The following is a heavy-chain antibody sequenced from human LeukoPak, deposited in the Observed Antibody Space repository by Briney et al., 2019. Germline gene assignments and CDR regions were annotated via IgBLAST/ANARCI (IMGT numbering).Heavy chain of an antibody. V-gene: IGHV3-64*01. D-gene: IGHD6-19*01. CDR3: ARASSGWYWLDGGIDY. Sequence: GGSLRLSCAASGFTFSNYTMNWVRQAPGKGLESVSAISSNGGSTYYANSVKGRFTISRDNSKNTLYLQMGSLRAEDMAVYYCARASSGWYWLDGGIDYWGQGTLVTVSS. CDR1: GFTFSNYT. J-gene: IGHJ4*02. CDR2: ISSNGGST.